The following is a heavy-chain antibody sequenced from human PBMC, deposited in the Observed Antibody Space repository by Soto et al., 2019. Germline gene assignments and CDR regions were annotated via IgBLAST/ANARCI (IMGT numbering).Heavy chain of an antibody. Sequence: ASVKVSCKASGYTFTDYYISWVRQAPGQGLEGMGWISAYNGDTNYAQKLQGRVTMTTNTSTNTAYMELSSLRSDDTAVYYCARADGSSHNYCYGIDVWGQGTMVTVSS. CDR3: ARADGSSHNYCYGIDV. J-gene: IGHJ6*02. D-gene: IGHD6-6*01. CDR2: ISAYNGDT. V-gene: IGHV1-18*04. CDR1: GYTFTDYY.